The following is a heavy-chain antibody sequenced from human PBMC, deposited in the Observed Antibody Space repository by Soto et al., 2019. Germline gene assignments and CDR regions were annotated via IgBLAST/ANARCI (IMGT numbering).Heavy chain of an antibody. J-gene: IGHJ6*02. CDR2: IFSPGEI. CDR1: GFSLTDTRVG. Sequence: QFTLRESGPVLVRPTATLTLTCTVSGFSLTDTRVGVSWIRQPPGQALEWLAHIFSPGEISYTTSLSSRITISKDTSKSQVVLSLANMGPMDTAAYFCARVRKAAVNSYCFGMDVWGQGTSVTVSS. V-gene: IGHV2-26*01. CDR3: ARVRKAAVNSYCFGMDV. D-gene: IGHD2-15*01.